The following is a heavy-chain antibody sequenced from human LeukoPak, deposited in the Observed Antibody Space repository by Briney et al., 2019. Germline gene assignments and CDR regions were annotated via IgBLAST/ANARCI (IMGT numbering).Heavy chain of an antibody. V-gene: IGHV3-21*01. J-gene: IGHJ3*02. Sequence: PGGSLRLSCAASGFTFSSYSMNRVRQAPGKGLEWVSSISSSSYIYYADSVKGRFTISRDNAKNSLYLQMNSLRAEDTAVYYCARDTVLLWFGELSDDAFDIWGQGTMVTVSS. CDR1: GFTFSSYS. CDR3: ARDTVLLWFGELSDDAFDI. D-gene: IGHD3-10*01. CDR2: ISSSSYI.